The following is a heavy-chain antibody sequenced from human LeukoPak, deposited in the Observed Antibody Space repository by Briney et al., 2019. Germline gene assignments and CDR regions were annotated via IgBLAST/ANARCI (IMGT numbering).Heavy chain of an antibody. CDR2: INTNTGNP. V-gene: IGHV7-4-1*02. D-gene: IGHD6-13*01. CDR3: ARVAAAGETTYYYYGMDV. Sequence: ASVKVSCKASGGTFSSYAISWVRQAPGQGLEWMGWINTNTGNPTYAQGFTGRFVFSLDTSVSTAYLQISSLKAEDTAVYYCARVAAAGETTYYYYGMDVWGQGTTVTVSS. CDR1: GGTFSSYA. J-gene: IGHJ6*02.